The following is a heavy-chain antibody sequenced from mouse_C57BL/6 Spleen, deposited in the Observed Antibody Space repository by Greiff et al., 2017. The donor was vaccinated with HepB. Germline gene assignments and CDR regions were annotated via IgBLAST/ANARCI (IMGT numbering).Heavy chain of an antibody. CDR2: IDPETGGT. CDR3: TRPGFDY. V-gene: IGHV1-15*01. Sequence: SGAELVRPGASVTLSCKASGYTFTDYEMHWVKQTPVHGLEWIGAIDPETGGTAYNQKFKGKAILTADKSSSTAYMELRSLTSEDSAVYYCTRPGFDYWGQGTTLTVSS. CDR1: GYTFTDYE. J-gene: IGHJ2*01.